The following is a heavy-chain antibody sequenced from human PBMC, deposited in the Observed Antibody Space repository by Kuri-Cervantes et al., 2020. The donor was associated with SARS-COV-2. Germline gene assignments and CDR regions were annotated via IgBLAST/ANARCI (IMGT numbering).Heavy chain of an antibody. Sequence: GGSLRLSCAASGFTFSSYAMHWVRQAPGKGLEWVAVISYDGSNKYYADSVKGRFTISRDNSKNTPYLQMNSLKTEDTAVYYCTTAGYSSSWYVDYWGQGTLVTVSS. D-gene: IGHD6-13*01. CDR3: TTAGYSSSWYVDY. J-gene: IGHJ4*02. V-gene: IGHV3-30-3*01. CDR1: GFTFSSYA. CDR2: ISYDGSNK.